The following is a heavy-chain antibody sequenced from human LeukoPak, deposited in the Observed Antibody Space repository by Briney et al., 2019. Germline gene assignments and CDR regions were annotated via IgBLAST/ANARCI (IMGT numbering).Heavy chain of an antibody. J-gene: IGHJ6*02. CDR1: GFTFSTYA. CDR3: ARSFCTSVSCPKGHYYYVMDV. Sequence: PGGSLRLSCAASGFTFSTYAMSWVRQAPEKGLEWVSYISTGGDNTFYADSLKGRFTVSRDNAKNSLFLQMDSLRAEDTAVYYCARSFCTSVSCPKGHYYYVMDVWGQGTTVTVSS. V-gene: IGHV3-21*01. D-gene: IGHD2-8*02. CDR2: ISTGGDNT.